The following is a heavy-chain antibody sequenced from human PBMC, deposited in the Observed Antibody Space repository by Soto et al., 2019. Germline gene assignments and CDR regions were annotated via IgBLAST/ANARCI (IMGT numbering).Heavy chain of an antibody. J-gene: IGHJ4*02. Sequence: GGSLRLSCAASGFTFSSYAMSWVRQAPGKGLEWVSAISGSGGSTYYADSVKGRFTISRDNSKNTLYLQMNSLRAEDTAVYYCARSRLDLSQLLVYWGQGTLVTVSS. V-gene: IGHV3-23*01. D-gene: IGHD2-2*01. CDR3: ARSRLDLSQLLVY. CDR1: GFTFSSYA. CDR2: ISGSGGST.